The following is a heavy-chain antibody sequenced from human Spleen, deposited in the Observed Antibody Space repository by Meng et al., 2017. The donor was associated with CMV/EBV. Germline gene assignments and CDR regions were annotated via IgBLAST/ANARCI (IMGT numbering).Heavy chain of an antibody. J-gene: IGHJ5*02. Sequence: KISCKVSGYTFTSYWIDWVRQMPGKGLEWMGSIYPGDSETRYSPSFQGQVTISADESISTAYLQWISVKASDTAMYYCTRGEGWFDPWGQGTLVTVSS. CDR3: TRGEGWFDP. CDR2: IYPGDSET. V-gene: IGHV5-51*01. D-gene: IGHD3-10*01. CDR1: GYTFTSYW.